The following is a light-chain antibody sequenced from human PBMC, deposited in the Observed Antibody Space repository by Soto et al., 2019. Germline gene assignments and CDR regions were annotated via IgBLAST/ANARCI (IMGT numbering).Light chain of an antibody. CDR3: QQSYSTPRT. CDR2: AAS. CDR1: QSISTY. J-gene: IGKJ2*02. V-gene: IGKV1-39*01. Sequence: DIQMTQSPSSLSASVGDRVTITCRASQSISTYLNWYQQKVGKAPKLLTYAASSLQRGVPSRFSGSGSGTDFTLTISSLQPEDFATYYCQQSYSTPRTFGQGTKLEIK.